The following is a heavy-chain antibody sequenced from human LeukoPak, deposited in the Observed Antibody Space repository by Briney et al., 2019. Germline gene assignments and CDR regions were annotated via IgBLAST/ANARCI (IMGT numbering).Heavy chain of an antibody. Sequence: HPGGSLRLSRAASGFTFSSYGMSWVRQAPGKGLEWVSAISGSGSSTYYADSVKGRFTISRDNSKNTLYLQMISLRAEDTAVYYCAKFIAAARPVGRTLEFQHWGQGTLVTVSS. V-gene: IGHV3-23*01. CDR2: ISGSGSST. J-gene: IGHJ1*01. CDR3: AKFIAAARPVGRTLEFQH. CDR1: GFTFSSYG. D-gene: IGHD6-13*01.